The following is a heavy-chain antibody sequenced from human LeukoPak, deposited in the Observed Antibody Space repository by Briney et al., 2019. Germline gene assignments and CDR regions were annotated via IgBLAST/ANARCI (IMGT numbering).Heavy chain of an antibody. J-gene: IGHJ4*02. CDR3: ARDVAAAGSFDY. CDR1: GFTFSDYY. D-gene: IGHD6-13*01. CDR2: ISSSGSTI. V-gene: IGHV3-11*01. Sequence: GGSLRLSCAASGFTFSDYYMSWIRQAPGKGLEWVLYISSSGSTIYYAASVKGRFTISRDNAKNSLYLQMNSLRAEDTAVYYCARDVAAAGSFDYWGQGTLVTVSS.